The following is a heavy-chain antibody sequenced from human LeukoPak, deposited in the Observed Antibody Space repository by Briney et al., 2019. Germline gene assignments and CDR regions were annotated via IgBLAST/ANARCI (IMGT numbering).Heavy chain of an antibody. D-gene: IGHD1-20*01. CDR3: ARAGGHYNWNFGDAIDI. CDR2: ISYDGSNE. CDR1: GLTFSSYE. Sequence: GGSLRLSCAASGLTFSSYEMNWVRQAPGKGLERVAVISYDGSNEYYAGSVKGRFTISRDSSKNTLYLQMNSLRAEDTAVYYCARAGGHYNWNFGDAIDIWGQGTMVTVSS. J-gene: IGHJ3*02. V-gene: IGHV3-30*04.